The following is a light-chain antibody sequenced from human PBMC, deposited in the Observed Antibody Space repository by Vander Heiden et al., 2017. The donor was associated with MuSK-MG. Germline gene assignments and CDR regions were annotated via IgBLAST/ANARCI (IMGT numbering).Light chain of an antibody. CDR1: QSVSSSY. Sequence: EIVLTQSPASLSLSLGERATLSCRASQSVSSSYLAWYQQKPGLAPRLLFYGASSRATGIPYRSSGSASGTDFTLTISRLDPEDFVVYSCQQYCCSPSITFDQWTRLELQ. V-gene: IGKV3-20*01. J-gene: IGKJ5*01. CDR2: GAS. CDR3: QQYCCSPSIT.